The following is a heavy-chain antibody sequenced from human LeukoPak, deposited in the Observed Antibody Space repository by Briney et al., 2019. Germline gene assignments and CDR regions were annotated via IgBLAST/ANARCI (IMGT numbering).Heavy chain of an antibody. Sequence: GASVKVSCKASGGTFSSYAISWVRQAPGQGLEWMGGIIPIFGTANYAQKFQGRVTITADESTSTAYMELSSLRSEDTAVYYCARESSSPTSFDYWGQGTLVTVSS. V-gene: IGHV1-69*13. D-gene: IGHD6-13*01. J-gene: IGHJ4*02. CDR3: ARESSSPTSFDY. CDR2: IIPIFGTA. CDR1: GGTFSSYA.